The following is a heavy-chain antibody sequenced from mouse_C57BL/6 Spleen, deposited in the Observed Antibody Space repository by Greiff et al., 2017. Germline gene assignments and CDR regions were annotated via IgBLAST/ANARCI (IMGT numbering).Heavy chain of an antibody. J-gene: IGHJ2*01. Sequence: VHVKQSGAELVKPGASVKLSCTASGFNIKDYYMHWVKQRTEQGLEWIGRIDPEDGETKYAPKFQGKATITADTSSNTAYLQLSSLTSEDTAVYYCARRTGTGYYFDYWGQGTTLTVSS. CDR3: ARRTGTGYYFDY. D-gene: IGHD4-1*01. CDR1: GFNIKDYY. V-gene: IGHV14-2*01. CDR2: IDPEDGET.